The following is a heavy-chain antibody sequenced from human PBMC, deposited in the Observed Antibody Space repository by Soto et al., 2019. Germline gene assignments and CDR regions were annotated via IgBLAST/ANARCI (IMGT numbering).Heavy chain of an antibody. CDR2: FDPEDGET. V-gene: IGHV1-24*01. CDR1: GYTLTELS. D-gene: IGHD3-9*01. J-gene: IGHJ4*02. Sequence: ASVKVSCKVSGYTLTELSMHWVRQAPGKGLEWMGGFDPEDGETIYAQKFQGRVTMTEDTSTDTAYMELSSLRSEDTVVYYCATFDSQDILTGYYSDYWGQGTLVTVSS. CDR3: ATFDSQDILTGYYSDY.